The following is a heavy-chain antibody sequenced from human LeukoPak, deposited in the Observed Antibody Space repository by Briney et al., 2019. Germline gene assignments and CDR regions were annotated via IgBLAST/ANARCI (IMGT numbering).Heavy chain of an antibody. CDR3: AKDRAGGAFAY. CDR1: GFIFSNHG. Sequence: GGSLRLSCAASGFIFSNHGMNWVRQAPGKGLEWVSGITGDSGRTYYADSVKGRFTISRDNPKNTLYLQMNSLRAEDTAIYYCAKDRAGGAFAYWGQGTLVTVSS. J-gene: IGHJ4*02. D-gene: IGHD3-10*01. V-gene: IGHV3-23*01. CDR2: ITGDSGRT.